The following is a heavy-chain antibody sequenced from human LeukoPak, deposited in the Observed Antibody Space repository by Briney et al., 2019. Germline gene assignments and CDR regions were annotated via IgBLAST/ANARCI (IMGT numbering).Heavy chain of an antibody. CDR3: ARDRGCSSTSCYFPYI. Sequence: GGSLRLSCAASGFTFTRHSMNWVRQAPGEGLEWVSYISSSGSTIYYADSVKGRFTISRDNAKNSLYLQMNSLRAEDTAVYYCARDRGCSSTSCYFPYIWGQGTMVTVSS. CDR1: GFTFTRHS. D-gene: IGHD2-2*01. V-gene: IGHV3-48*04. CDR2: ISSSGSTI. J-gene: IGHJ3*02.